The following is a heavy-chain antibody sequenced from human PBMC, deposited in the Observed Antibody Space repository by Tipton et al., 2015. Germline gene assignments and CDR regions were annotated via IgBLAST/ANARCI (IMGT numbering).Heavy chain of an antibody. Sequence: GSLRLSCAASGFSFRKFAMSWVRQAPGKGLEWVSSISGSGERPYYEDSVKGRFTISRDNSKNTVYLQLNILRVEDTAMYYCTKDTSNCEDVPVPTFDRWGQGTLVTVSS. CDR3: TKDTSNCEDVPVPTFDR. J-gene: IGHJ5*02. CDR2: ISGSGERP. D-gene: IGHD7-27*01. CDR1: GFSFRKFA. V-gene: IGHV3-23*01.